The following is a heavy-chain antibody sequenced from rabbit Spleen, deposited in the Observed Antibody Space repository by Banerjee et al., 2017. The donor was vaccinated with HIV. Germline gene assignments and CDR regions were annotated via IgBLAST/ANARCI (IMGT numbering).Heavy chain of an antibody. CDR3: ARDTSSSFSSYGMDL. D-gene: IGHD1-1*01. J-gene: IGHJ6*01. V-gene: IGHV1S45*01. CDR2: IDVIKSGNT. CDR1: GFSFSSRYW. Sequence: QEQLEESGGDLVKPEGSLTLTCTASGFSFSSRYWICWVRQAPGKGLEWIACIDVIKSGNTYYASWAKGRFTISKTSSTTVTLQMTSLTAADTATYFCARDTSSSFSSYGMDLWGPGTLVTVS.